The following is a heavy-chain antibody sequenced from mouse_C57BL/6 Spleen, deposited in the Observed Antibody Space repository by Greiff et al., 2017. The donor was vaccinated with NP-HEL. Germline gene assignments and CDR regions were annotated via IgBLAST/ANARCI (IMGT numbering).Heavy chain of an antibody. CDR1: GYSITSGYD. Sequence: DVQLQESGPGMVKPSQSLSLTCTVTGYSITSGYDWHWIRHFPGNKLEWMGYISYSGSTNYNPSLKSRISITHDTSKNHFFLKLNSVTTEDTATYYCARDRGLHYYAMDYWGQGTSVTVSS. J-gene: IGHJ4*01. D-gene: IGHD2-4*01. CDR2: ISYSGST. V-gene: IGHV3-1*01. CDR3: ARDRGLHYYAMDY.